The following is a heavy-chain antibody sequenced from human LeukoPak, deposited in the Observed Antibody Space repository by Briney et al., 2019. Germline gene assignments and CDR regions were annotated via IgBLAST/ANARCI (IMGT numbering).Heavy chain of an antibody. CDR2: TRNKANRYTT. D-gene: IGHD3-22*01. J-gene: IGHJ4*02. CDR3: ARAYDSSGYYCFFDY. CDR1: AFTLNDPY. V-gene: IGHV3-72*01. Sequence: GSLTLSSLASAFTLNDPYTDWDRHAPEKGMEWVGRTRNKANRYTTEYAASVKGRFTIPRDDSKISLYRQMNSLKTEDTAVYYGARAYDSSGYYCFFDYWGQGTLVTVSS.